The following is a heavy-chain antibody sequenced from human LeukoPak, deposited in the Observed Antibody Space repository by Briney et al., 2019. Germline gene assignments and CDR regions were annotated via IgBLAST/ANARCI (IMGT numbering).Heavy chain of an antibody. CDR1: GFTFGDYG. V-gene: IGHV3-49*04. CDR3: TRDPFASSGHSDY. CDR2: IRSKAYGGTT. D-gene: IGHD6-19*01. Sequence: GGSLRLSCTASGFTFGDYGMSWVRQAPGKGLEWVGFIRSKAYGGTTEYAASVKGRFTISRDDSKSIAYLQMNSLKTEDTAVYYCTRDPFASSGHSDYWGQGTLVTVSS. J-gene: IGHJ4*02.